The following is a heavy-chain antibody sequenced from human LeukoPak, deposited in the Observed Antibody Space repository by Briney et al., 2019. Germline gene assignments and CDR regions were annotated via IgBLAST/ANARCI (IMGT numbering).Heavy chain of an antibody. Sequence: GGSLRLSCAASGFTFSSYAMGWVRQAPGKGLEWVSAIRVRGIRADTTYYADSVKGRFTISRDNAKNSLYLQLNSLRAEDTAVYYCARDFHYYDSSGYYYYFDYWGQGTLVTVSS. CDR2: IRVRGIRADTT. CDR1: GFTFSSYA. CDR3: ARDFHYYDSSGYYYYFDY. D-gene: IGHD3-22*01. J-gene: IGHJ4*02. V-gene: IGHV3-23*01.